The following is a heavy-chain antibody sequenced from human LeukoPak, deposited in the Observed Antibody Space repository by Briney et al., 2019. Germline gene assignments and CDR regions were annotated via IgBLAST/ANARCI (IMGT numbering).Heavy chain of an antibody. Sequence: ASVKVSCKASGGTFSSYAISWVRQAPGPGLEWMGRIIPILGIANYAQKFQGRVTITADKSTSTAYMELSSLRSEDTAVYYCARGKTWFDPWGQGTLVTVSS. J-gene: IGHJ5*02. CDR1: GGTFSSYA. CDR2: IIPILGIA. V-gene: IGHV1-69*04. CDR3: ARGKTWFDP.